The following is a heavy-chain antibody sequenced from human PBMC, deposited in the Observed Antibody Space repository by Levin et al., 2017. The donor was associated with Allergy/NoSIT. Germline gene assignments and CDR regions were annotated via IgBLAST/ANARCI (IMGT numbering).Heavy chain of an antibody. CDR3: VKADYGDYSTSFDY. CDR2: ISSNGGST. J-gene: IGHJ4*02. Sequence: GGSLRLSCSASGFTFSSYAMHWVRQAPGKGLEYVSAISSNGGSTYYADSVKGRFTISRDNSKNTLYLQMSSLRAEDTAVYYCVKADYGDYSTSFDYWGQGTLVTVSS. CDR1: GFTFSSYA. V-gene: IGHV3-64D*06. D-gene: IGHD4-17*01.